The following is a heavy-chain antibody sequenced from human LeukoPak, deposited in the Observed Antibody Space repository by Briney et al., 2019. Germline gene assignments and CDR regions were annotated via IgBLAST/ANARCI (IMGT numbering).Heavy chain of an antibody. CDR3: AKSDDYGDYEIDY. J-gene: IGHJ4*02. CDR1: GFTFSNYA. Sequence: GGSLRLSCAASGFTFSNYAMGWVRQAPGKGLEWVSAISGRGGNTYYADSVKGRFTISRDNSKNTLYLQMNSLRAEDTAVYYCAKSDDYGDYEIDYWGQGTLVTVSS. D-gene: IGHD4-17*01. V-gene: IGHV3-23*01. CDR2: ISGRGGNT.